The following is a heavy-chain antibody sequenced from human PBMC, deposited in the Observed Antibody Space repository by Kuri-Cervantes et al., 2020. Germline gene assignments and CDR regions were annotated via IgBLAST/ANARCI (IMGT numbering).Heavy chain of an antibody. J-gene: IGHJ4*02. D-gene: IGHD4-23*01. CDR1: GGSFSGYY. Sequence: GSLRLSCAVYGGSFSGYYWSWIRQPPGKGLEWIGEINHSGSTSYNPSLKSRVTISVDKSKNQFSLKLSSVTAADTAVYYCARHYDGRFHWGQGTLVTVSS. CDR2: INHSGST. CDR3: ARHYDGRFH. V-gene: IGHV4-34*01.